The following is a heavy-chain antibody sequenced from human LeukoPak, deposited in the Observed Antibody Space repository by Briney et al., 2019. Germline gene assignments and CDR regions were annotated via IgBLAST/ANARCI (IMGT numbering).Heavy chain of an antibody. J-gene: IGHJ5*02. CDR1: GGSISSSRYS. CDR3: ARHGRGRRIAARRLDNWFDP. Sequence: SETLSLTCTVSGGSISSSRYSWGWIRQPPGKGLEWIGSIYYSGSTYYNPSLKSRVTISVDTSKNQFSLKLSSVTAADTAVYYCARHGRGRRIAARRLDNWFDPWGQGTLVTVSS. V-gene: IGHV4-39*01. CDR2: IYYSGST. D-gene: IGHD6-6*01.